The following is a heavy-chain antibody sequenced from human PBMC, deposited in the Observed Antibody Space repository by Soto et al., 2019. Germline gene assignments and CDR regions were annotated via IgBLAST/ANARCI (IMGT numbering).Heavy chain of an antibody. Sequence: SETLSLTCTVSGGSISSGDYYWSWIRQPPGKGLEWIGYIYYSGSTYYNPSLKSRVTISVDTSKNQFSLKLSSVTAADTAVYYFVGNPSACYDSSSYYSIDYWGQQTLV. J-gene: IGHJ4*01. D-gene: IGHD3-22*01. CDR3: VGNPSACYDSSSYYSIDY. V-gene: IGHV4-30-4*01. CDR1: GGSISSGDYY. CDR2: IYYSGST.